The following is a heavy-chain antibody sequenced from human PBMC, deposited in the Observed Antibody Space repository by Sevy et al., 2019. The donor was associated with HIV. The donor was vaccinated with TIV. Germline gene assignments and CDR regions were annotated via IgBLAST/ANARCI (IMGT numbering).Heavy chain of an antibody. CDR1: GGSISSSSYY. V-gene: IGHV4-39*02. CDR3: ARDDGGSRGSYYHYGMDV. J-gene: IGHJ6*02. D-gene: IGHD2-15*01. CDR2: IYYSGST. Sequence: SETLSLTCTVSGGSISSSSYYWGWIRQPPGKGLEWIGSIYYSGSTYYNPSLKSRVTISVDTSKNQFSLKLSSVTAADTAVYYCARDDGGSRGSYYHYGMDVWGQGTTVTVSS.